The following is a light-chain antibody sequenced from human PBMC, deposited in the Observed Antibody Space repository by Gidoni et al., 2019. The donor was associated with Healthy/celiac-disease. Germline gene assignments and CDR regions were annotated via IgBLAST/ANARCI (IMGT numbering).Light chain of an antibody. J-gene: IGKJ2*01. CDR3: MQALQTPRYT. CDR2: LGS. Sequence: DIVMTQSPLSLPVTPGEPASIPCRSSQSPLHSNGYNYLDWYLQKPGQSPQLLIYLGSNRASGVPDRFSGSGSGTDFTLKISRVEAEDVGVYYCMQALQTPRYTFGQGTKLEIK. V-gene: IGKV2-28*01. CDR1: QSPLHSNGYNY.